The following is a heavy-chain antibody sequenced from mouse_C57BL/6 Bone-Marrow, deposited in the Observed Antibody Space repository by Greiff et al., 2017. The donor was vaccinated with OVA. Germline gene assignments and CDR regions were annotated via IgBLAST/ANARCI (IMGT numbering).Heavy chain of an antibody. J-gene: IGHJ4*01. CDR2: SRNKANDYTT. Sequence: DVMLVESGGGLVQSGRSLRLSCATSGFTFSDFYMEWVRQAPGKGLEWIAASRNKANDYTTEYSASVKGRFIVSRDTSQSILYLQMNALRAEDTAIYYCARDAKYYAMDYWGQGTSVTVSS. V-gene: IGHV7-1*01. CDR1: GFTFSDFY. CDR3: ARDAKYYAMDY.